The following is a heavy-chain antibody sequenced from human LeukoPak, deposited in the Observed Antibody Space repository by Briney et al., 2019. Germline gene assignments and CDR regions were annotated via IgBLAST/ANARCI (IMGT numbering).Heavy chain of an antibody. V-gene: IGHV3-33*01. CDR3: ARELYYDFWSGYSPRYYGMDV. Sequence: GRSLRLSCAASGFTFSSYGMHWVRQAPGKGLEWVAVIWYDGSNKYYADSVKGRFTISSDNSKNTLYLQMNSLRAEDTAVYYCARELYYDFWSGYSPRYYGMDVWGQGTTATVSS. CDR1: GFTFSSYG. CDR2: IWYDGSNK. J-gene: IGHJ6*02. D-gene: IGHD3-3*01.